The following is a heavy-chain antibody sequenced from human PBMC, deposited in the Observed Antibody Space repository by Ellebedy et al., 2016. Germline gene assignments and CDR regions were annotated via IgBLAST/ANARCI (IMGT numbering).Heavy chain of an antibody. J-gene: IGHJ4*02. D-gene: IGHD4-23*01. CDR2: ISGSSNYI. CDR1: GFTFSSYI. V-gene: IGHV3-21*01. CDR3: ARGGPTGGY. Sequence: GESLKISCAASGFTFSSYIMNWVRQAPGKGLEWVSSISGSSNYINYAESVKGRFTISRDNAKNSLYLQMNSLRAEDTAVYYCARGGPTGGYWGQGTLVTVSS.